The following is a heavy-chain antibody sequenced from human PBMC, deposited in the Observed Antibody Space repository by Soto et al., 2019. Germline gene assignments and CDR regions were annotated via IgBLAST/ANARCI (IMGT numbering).Heavy chain of an antibody. D-gene: IGHD6-13*01. J-gene: IGHJ4*02. CDR2: ISAYNGNT. Sequence: ASVKVSCKATGYTFTSYGISWVRQAPGQGLEWMGWISAYNGNTNYAQKLQGRVTMTTDTSTSTAYMELRSLRSDDTAVYYCARDRVIAAAGTEGSYFDYWGQGTLVTVSS. V-gene: IGHV1-18*01. CDR3: ARDRVIAAAGTEGSYFDY. CDR1: GYTFTSYG.